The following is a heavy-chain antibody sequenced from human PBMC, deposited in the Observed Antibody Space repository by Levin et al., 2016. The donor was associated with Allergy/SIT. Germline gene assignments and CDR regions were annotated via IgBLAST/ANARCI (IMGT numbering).Heavy chain of an antibody. CDR3: ARGSSGWYDFDY. D-gene: IGHD6-19*01. V-gene: IGHV3-48*03. J-gene: IGHJ4*02. CDR2: ISSSGSTI. Sequence: VRQAPGKGLEWVSYISSSGSTIYYADSVKGRFTISRDNAKNSLYLQMNSLRAEDTAVYYCARGSSGWYDFDYWGQGTLVTVSS.